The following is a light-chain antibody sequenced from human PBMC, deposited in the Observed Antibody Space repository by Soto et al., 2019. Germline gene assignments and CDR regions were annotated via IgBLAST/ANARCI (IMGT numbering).Light chain of an antibody. J-gene: IGKJ2*01. Sequence: EIVMTQSPVTLSVSPGEGVTLSCRASQNIRNNLAWYQQKPGQAPRLLIYDASTRATGFPARFSGSGSGTEFTLTINSLQSEDFAVYFCQQYHFWYTFGQGTRLEIK. CDR1: QNIRNN. CDR3: QQYHFWYT. V-gene: IGKV3-15*01. CDR2: DAS.